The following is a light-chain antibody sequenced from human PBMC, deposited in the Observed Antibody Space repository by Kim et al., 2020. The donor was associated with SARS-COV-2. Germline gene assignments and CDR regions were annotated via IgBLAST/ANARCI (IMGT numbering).Light chain of an antibody. Sequence: GSIGDRVTITCRASQSISNYLAWLQQKPGKAPKALMYAASNLESGVPSKCSGSGSGTDFTLTISSLQPKDFATYYGQQNNSYPITFGQGTRLEIK. CDR1: QSISNY. CDR2: AAS. V-gene: IGKV1-16*02. CDR3: QQNNSYPIT. J-gene: IGKJ5*01.